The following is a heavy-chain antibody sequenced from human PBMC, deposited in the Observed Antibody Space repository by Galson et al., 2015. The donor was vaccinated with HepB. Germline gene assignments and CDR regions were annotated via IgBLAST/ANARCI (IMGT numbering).Heavy chain of an antibody. CDR2: VSYDGSNT. Sequence: SLRLSCAASGFTFSSYAMQWVRQAPGKGLGWVAVVSYDGSNTHYADSVKGRFTISRDNSKNTLYLQTNTLRTEDTAVYYCARPGPSCSDSNCRANYFQYWGQGTLVTVSS. D-gene: IGHD2-15*01. V-gene: IGHV3-30-3*01. CDR3: ARPGPSCSDSNCRANYFQY. CDR1: GFTFSSYA. J-gene: IGHJ1*01.